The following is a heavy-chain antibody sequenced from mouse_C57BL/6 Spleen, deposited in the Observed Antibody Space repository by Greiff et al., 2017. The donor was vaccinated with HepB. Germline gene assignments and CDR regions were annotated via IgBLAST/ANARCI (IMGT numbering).Heavy chain of an antibody. CDR1: GYTFTDYE. CDR3: TSLYYGSFDY. V-gene: IGHV1-15*01. CDR2: IDPETGGT. Sequence: VKLMESGAELVRPGASVTLSCKASGYTFTDYEMHWVKQTPVHGLEWIGAIDPETGGTAYNQKFKGKAILTADKSSSTAYMELRSLTSEDSAVYYCTSLYYGSFDYWGQGTTLTVSS. D-gene: IGHD1-1*01. J-gene: IGHJ2*01.